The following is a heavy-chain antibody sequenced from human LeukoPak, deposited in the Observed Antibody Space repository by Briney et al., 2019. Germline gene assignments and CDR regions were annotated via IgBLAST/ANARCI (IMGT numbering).Heavy chain of an antibody. D-gene: IGHD1-26*01. V-gene: IGHV3-33*06. J-gene: IGHJ4*02. Sequence: PGGSLRLSCAASGFTFSSYGRHWVRQAPGKGLEWVAVIWYDGSNKYYADSVKGRFTISRDNSKNTLYLQMNSLRAEDTAVYYCAKDPAPGVVGATYFDYWGQGTLVTVSS. CDR2: IWYDGSNK. CDR1: GFTFSSYG. CDR3: AKDPAPGVVGATYFDY.